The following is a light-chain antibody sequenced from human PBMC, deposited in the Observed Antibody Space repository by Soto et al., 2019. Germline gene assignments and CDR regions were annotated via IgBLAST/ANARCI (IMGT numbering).Light chain of an antibody. V-gene: IGLV8-61*01. CDR3: VLYMGSGIWV. CDR1: SGSVSTSYY. Sequence: QAVVTQEPWFSVSPGRTVTLTCGLSSGSVSTSYYPSWYQQTPGQAPRTLIYSTNTRSSGVPDRFSGSILGNKAALTITGAQADDESDYYCVLYMGSGIWVFGGGTKLTV. J-gene: IGLJ3*02. CDR2: STN.